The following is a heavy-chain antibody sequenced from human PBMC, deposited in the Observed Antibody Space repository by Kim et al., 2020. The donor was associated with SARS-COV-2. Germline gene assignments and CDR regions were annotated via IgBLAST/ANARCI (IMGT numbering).Heavy chain of an antibody. J-gene: IGHJ5*02. CDR1: GGSFSGYY. V-gene: IGHV4-34*01. CDR3: ARGYGSWHGFKRNNWFDP. CDR2: INHSGST. D-gene: IGHD6-13*01. Sequence: SETLSLTCAVYGGSFSGYYWSWIRQPPGNGLEWIGEINHSGSTNYNPSLKSRVTISVDTSKNQFSLKLSSVTAADTAVYYCARGYGSWHGFKRNNWFDPWGQGTLVTVSS.